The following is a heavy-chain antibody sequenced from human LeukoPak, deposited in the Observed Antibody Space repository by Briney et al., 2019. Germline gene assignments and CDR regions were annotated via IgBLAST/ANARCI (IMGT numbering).Heavy chain of an antibody. J-gene: IGHJ4*02. Sequence: PSETLFLTCTVSGGSISSYYWSWIRQPPGKGLEWIGYIYYSGSTNYNPSLKSRVTISVDTSKNQFSLKLSSVTAADTAVYYCARVRGGYAMLFDYWGQGTLVTVSS. CDR3: ARVRGGYAMLFDY. CDR1: GGSISSYY. CDR2: IYYSGST. V-gene: IGHV4-59*01. D-gene: IGHD5-12*01.